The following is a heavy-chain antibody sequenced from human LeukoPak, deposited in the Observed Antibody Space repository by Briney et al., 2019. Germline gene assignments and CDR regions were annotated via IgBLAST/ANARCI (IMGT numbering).Heavy chain of an antibody. D-gene: IGHD6-13*01. J-gene: IGHJ4*02. V-gene: IGHV1-69*06. CDR2: IIPIFGTA. CDR3: ARERYSSSPPDY. CDR1: GGTFSSYA. Sequence: SVKVSCKASGGTFSSYAISWVRQAPGQGLEWMGGIIPIFGTANYAQKFQGRVTITADKSTSTAYMELSSLRSEDTAVYYCARERYSSSPPDYWGQGTLVTVSS.